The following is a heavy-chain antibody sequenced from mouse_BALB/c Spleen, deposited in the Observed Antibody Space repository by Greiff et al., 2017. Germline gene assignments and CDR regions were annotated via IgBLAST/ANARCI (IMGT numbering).Heavy chain of an antibody. V-gene: IGHV3-2*02. CDR1: GYSITSDYA. Sequence: VQLQQSGPGLVKPSQSLSLTCTVTGYSITSDYAWNWIRQFPGNKLEWMGYISYSGSTSYNPSLKSRISITRDTSKNQFFLQLNSVTTEDTATYYCASSHYYGSMDYWGQGTSVTVSS. CDR2: ISYSGST. D-gene: IGHD1-1*01. J-gene: IGHJ4*01. CDR3: ASSHYYGSMDY.